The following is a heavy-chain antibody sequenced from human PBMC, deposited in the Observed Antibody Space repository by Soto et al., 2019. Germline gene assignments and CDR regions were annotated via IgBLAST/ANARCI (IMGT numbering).Heavy chain of an antibody. Sequence: PSETLSLTCTVSGGSIGSSSYYWGWIRQPPGKGLEWIGSIHYSGSTYYNPSLKSRVTISVDTSKNHFSLRLASVTAADTATYYCARGHYFGAITFEGLDVKEPNFDYWDQGTRVTVS. CDR2: IHYSGST. CDR3: ARGHYFGAITFEGLDVKEPNFDY. V-gene: IGHV4-39*02. CDR1: GGSIGSSSYY. D-gene: IGHD3-16*02. J-gene: IGHJ4*02.